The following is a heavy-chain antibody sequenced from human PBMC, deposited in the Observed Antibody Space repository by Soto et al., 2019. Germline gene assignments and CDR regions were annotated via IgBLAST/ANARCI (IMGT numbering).Heavy chain of an antibody. CDR1: GVSINSQY. Sequence: QVQLQESGPGLVKPSETLSLTCTVSGVSINSQYWGWIRQPPGKGLEWIGYVYYTGTTKYSPSLKSRVTMSLDTSKNQFSLKLSSVTAADTAVYYCTKWFGGCRDWGQGTLVTV. V-gene: IGHV4-59*11. J-gene: IGHJ4*02. D-gene: IGHD3-10*01. CDR2: VYYTGTT. CDR3: TKWFGGCRD.